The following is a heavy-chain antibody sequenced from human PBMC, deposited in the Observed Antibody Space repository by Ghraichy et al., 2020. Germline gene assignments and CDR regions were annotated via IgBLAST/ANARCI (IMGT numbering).Heavy chain of an antibody. CDR3: AKIGALGVVYYYFDS. D-gene: IGHD2-8*02. CDR2: ISGGGTST. CDR1: GFTFSSYV. J-gene: IGHJ4*02. Sequence: GESLNISCVASGFTFSSYVMAWVRQAPGKGLEWVSAISGGGTSTYYPESVKGRFSVSRDNSKNELLLQIHSLRVEDTAVYYCAKIGALGVVYYYFDSWGQGIQVTVSS. V-gene: IGHV3-23*01.